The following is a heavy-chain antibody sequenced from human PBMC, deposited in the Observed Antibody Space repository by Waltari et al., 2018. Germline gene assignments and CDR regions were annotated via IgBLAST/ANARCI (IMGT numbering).Heavy chain of an antibody. Sequence: EVQLVETGGGLIQPGGSLRLSCAASGFPVSINYMSWVRQAPGKGLEWVSVIYSGGSTYYADSVKGRFTISRDNSKNTLYLQMNSLRAEDTAVYYCARSYYDILTGYRPLYYWGQGTLVTVSS. CDR3: ARSYYDILTGYRPLYY. D-gene: IGHD3-9*01. V-gene: IGHV3-53*02. CDR1: GFPVSINY. J-gene: IGHJ4*02. CDR2: IYSGGST.